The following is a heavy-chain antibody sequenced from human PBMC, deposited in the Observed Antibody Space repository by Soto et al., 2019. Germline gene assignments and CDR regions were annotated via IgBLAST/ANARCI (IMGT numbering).Heavy chain of an antibody. D-gene: IGHD3-10*01. Sequence: QVQLQESGPGLVKPSQTLSLTCTVSGGSISSGDYYWSWIRQPPGKGLEWIGYIYYSGSTYYNPSRKSRVSIKVATSRNHFPLKLSSVTAADTAVYYCARVGFGELLERGMDDWGQGTTVTV. J-gene: IGHJ6*02. CDR1: GGSISSGDYY. CDR3: ARVGFGELLERGMDD. CDR2: IYYSGST. V-gene: IGHV4-30-4*01.